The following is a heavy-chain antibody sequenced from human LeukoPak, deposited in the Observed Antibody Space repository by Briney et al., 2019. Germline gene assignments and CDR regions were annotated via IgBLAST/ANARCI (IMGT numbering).Heavy chain of an antibody. D-gene: IGHD1-1*01. CDR1: GLTFSRYW. Sequence: GGSLRLSCAASGLTFSRYWMHWVRQAPGKRLVWVSRINGDGSTTSYADSVKGGFTISRDNSKNTLYLQMNSLRAEDTAVYYCVKVPGGDGQLDWGQGTLVTVSS. CDR2: INGDGSTT. V-gene: IGHV3-74*01. CDR3: VKVPGGDGQLD. J-gene: IGHJ4*02.